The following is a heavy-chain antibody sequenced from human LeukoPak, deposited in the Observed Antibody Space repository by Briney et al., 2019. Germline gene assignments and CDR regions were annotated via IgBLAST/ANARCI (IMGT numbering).Heavy chain of an antibody. Sequence: ASVKVSCKASGYTFTSDYMHWVRQAPGQGLEWMGIINPSGGSTSYAQKFQGRVTMTRDTSTSTVYMELSSLRSEDTAVYYCARDDVYYYDSSGATDAFDIWGQGTMVTVSS. CDR3: ARDDVYYYDSSGATDAFDI. V-gene: IGHV1-46*01. J-gene: IGHJ3*02. CDR2: INPSGGST. D-gene: IGHD3-22*01. CDR1: GYTFTSDY.